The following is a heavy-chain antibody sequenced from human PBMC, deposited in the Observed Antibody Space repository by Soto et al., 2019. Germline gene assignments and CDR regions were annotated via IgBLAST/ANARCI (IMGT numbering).Heavy chain of an antibody. V-gene: IGHV1-69*04. D-gene: IGHD1-26*01. CDR3: PKEGSRGSYWWAAP. CDR2: IIPILGIP. Sequence: QVQLVQSGAEVKKPGSSVKVSCKASGGTFSSYGVTWVRQAPGHGLEWMGRIIPILGIPNYAQKFQGRVRIPAAKSPTTANMTLPSLKPKHTAGYCCPKEGSRGSYWWAAPWGQGARVT. CDR1: GGTFSSYG. J-gene: IGHJ5*02.